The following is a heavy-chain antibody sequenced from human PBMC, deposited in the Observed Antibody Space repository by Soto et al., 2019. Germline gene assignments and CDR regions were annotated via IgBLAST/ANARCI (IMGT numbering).Heavy chain of an antibody. CDR3: ARSPAATINYYYYYYMDV. D-gene: IGHD2-15*01. J-gene: IGHJ6*03. CDR2: IYYSGST. Sequence: SETLSLTCTVSGGSISSGGYYWSWIRQHPGKGLEWIGYIYYSGSTYYNPSLKSRVTISVDTSKNQFSLKLSSVTAADTAVYYCARSPAATINYYYYYYMDVWGKGTTVTVSS. CDR1: GGSISSGGYY. V-gene: IGHV4-31*03.